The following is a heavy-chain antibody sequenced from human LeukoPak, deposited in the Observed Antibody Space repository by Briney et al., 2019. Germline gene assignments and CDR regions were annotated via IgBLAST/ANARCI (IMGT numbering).Heavy chain of an antibody. CDR1: GFTVVTNY. CDR3: AREGQDSSGYKHFDY. V-gene: IGHV3-53*01. D-gene: IGHD3-22*01. Sequence: AGGSQRLSGPASGFTVVTNYMSWVRQAPGKGLEWVSVIYSGGSTYYADSVKGRFTISRDNSKNTLYLQMNSMRAEDTAVYYCAREGQDSSGYKHFDYWGQGTLVTVSS. CDR2: IYSGGST. J-gene: IGHJ4*02.